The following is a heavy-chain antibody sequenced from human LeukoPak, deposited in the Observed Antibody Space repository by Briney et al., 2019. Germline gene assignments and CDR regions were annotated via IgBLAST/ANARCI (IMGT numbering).Heavy chain of an antibody. CDR2: ITGSSSYI. Sequence: GGSLRLSCAASGFSFRSYSMDWVRQAPGKGLEWVSSITGSSSYISYADSVKGRFTISRDNAENSLFLQMNSLRAEGTAVYYCARDFSHEGYYYDSSGYSAFDIWGQGTMVTVSS. CDR3: ARDFSHEGYYYDSSGYSAFDI. D-gene: IGHD3-22*01. V-gene: IGHV3-21*01. CDR1: GFSFRSYS. J-gene: IGHJ3*02.